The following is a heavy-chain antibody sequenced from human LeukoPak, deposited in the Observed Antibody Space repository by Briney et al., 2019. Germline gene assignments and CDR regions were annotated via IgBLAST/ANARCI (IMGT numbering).Heavy chain of an antibody. D-gene: IGHD6-19*01. Sequence: SETLSLTCTVAAASISSYYWGWVRQPPRKGLEWIGYIYYSGSTNYNPSLKSRVTISVDTSKNQFSLRLTSVTAADTAVYYCARYYSGWPFDYWGQGTLVTVSS. J-gene: IGHJ4*02. CDR3: ARYYSGWPFDY. CDR1: AASISSYY. CDR2: IYYSGST. V-gene: IGHV4-59*01.